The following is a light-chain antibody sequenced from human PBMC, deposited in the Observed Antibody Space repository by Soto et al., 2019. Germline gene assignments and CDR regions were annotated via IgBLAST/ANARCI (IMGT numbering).Light chain of an antibody. J-gene: IGLJ2*01. Sequence: QSALTQPRSVSGSPGQSVTISCTGTSSDVGGYNYVSWYQQHPGKAPKLMIYDVTKRPSGVPDRFSGSKSGNTASLTISGLEVQDEADYFCCSYAGSSTCVVFGGGTKLTVL. CDR2: DVT. V-gene: IGLV2-11*01. CDR3: CSYAGSSTCVV. CDR1: SSDVGGYNY.